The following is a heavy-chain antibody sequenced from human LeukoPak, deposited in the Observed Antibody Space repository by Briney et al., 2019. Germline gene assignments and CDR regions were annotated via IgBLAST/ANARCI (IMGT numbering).Heavy chain of an antibody. J-gene: IGHJ4*02. V-gene: IGHV3-30*18. CDR3: AKDVRYFDWLFQSPTFDY. CDR2: ISYDGSNK. CDR1: GFTFSSYG. D-gene: IGHD3-9*01. Sequence: GGSLRLSCAASGFTFSSYGMHWVRQAPGKGLEWVAVISYDGSNKYYADSVKGRFTISRDNSKNTLFLQMNSLRAEDTAVYHCAKDVRYFDWLFQSPTFDYWGQGTLVTVSS.